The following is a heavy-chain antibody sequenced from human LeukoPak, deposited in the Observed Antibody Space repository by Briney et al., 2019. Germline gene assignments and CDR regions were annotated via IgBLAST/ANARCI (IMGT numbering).Heavy chain of an antibody. CDR2: IIPILGIA. CDR1: GGTFSSYA. Sequence: SVKVSCKASGGTFSSYAISWVRQAPGQGLEWMGRIIPILGIANYAQKFQGRVTITADKSTSTAYMELSSLRSEDTAVYYCARDAAYCGGDCYPDYCGQGTLVTVSS. J-gene: IGHJ4*02. CDR3: ARDAAYCGGDCYPDY. V-gene: IGHV1-69*04. D-gene: IGHD2-21*02.